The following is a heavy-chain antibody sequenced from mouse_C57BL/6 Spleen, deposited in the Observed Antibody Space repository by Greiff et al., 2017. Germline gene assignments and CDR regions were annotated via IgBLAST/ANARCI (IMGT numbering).Heavy chain of an antibody. D-gene: IGHD3-2*02. CDR3: ARGNSSGYFDY. CDR2: IHPNSGST. J-gene: IGHJ2*01. CDR1: GYTFTSYW. Sequence: QVQLQQPGAELVKPGASVKLSCKASGYTFTSYWMHWVKQRPGQGLEWIGMIHPNSGSTNYNEKFKSKATLTVDKSSSTAYMQLSSLTSEDYAVYYCARGNSSGYFDYWGQGTTLTVSS. V-gene: IGHV1-64*01.